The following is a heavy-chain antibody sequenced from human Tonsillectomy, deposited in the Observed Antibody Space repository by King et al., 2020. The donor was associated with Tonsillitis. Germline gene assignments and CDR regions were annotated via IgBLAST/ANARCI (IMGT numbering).Heavy chain of an antibody. J-gene: IGHJ5*02. CDR2: XNXXGGST. Sequence: QLVQSGAEVKKPGASVKVSCKASGYTFTSYYVHWVRQAPGQGLEWMGMXNXXGGSTTYAQKFQGRVTMTRDTSTSTVYMELSSLRSEDTAVYYCTRELTWIAGKDWFDPWGQGTLVTVSS. CDR3: TRELTWIAGKDWFDP. CDR1: GYTFTSYY. D-gene: IGHD3-22*01. V-gene: IGHV1-46*03.